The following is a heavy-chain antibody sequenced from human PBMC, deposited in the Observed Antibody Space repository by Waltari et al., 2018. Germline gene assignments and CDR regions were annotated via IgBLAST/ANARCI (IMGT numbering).Heavy chain of an antibody. V-gene: IGHV3-7*01. Sequence: EVQLVESGGGLVQPGGSVRPSCAASGFTFSRIWMGWVRQAPGKGLEWVANIKQDGSEKYYVDSVKGRFTISRDNAKNSLYLQMNSLRAEDTAVYYCAREGERAAAAFDYWGQGTLVTVSS. CDR2: IKQDGSEK. CDR3: AREGERAAAAFDY. J-gene: IGHJ4*02. CDR1: GFTFSRIW. D-gene: IGHD6-13*01.